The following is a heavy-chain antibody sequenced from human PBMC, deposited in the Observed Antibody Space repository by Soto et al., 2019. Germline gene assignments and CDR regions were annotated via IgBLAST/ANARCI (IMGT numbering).Heavy chain of an antibody. V-gene: IGHV4-59*08. D-gene: IGHD3-10*01. CDR2: IYYSGST. CDR1: GGSISTYY. CDR3: ARGGGEFGNFDY. Sequence: QVQLQESGAGLVKPSETLSLTCTVSGGSISTYYWSWIRQPPGKGLEWIGYIYYSGSTNYNPSLKSRVTISVDTSKNQFSLKLSSVTAADTAVYYCARGGGEFGNFDYWGQGTLVTVSS. J-gene: IGHJ4*02.